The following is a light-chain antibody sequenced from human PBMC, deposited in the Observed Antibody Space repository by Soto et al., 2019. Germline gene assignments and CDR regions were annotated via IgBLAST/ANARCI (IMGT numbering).Light chain of an antibody. CDR1: QSVSNNY. V-gene: IGKV3-20*01. Sequence: EIVLTQSPGTLSLSPWERATLSCRASQSVSNNYLAWYQQKPGQAPRLLIYGASNRATGIPDRFSGSGSGTDFTLTISRLEPEDFAVYYCQQYSSSGTFGQGTKVDI. CDR3: QQYSSSGT. J-gene: IGKJ1*01. CDR2: GAS.